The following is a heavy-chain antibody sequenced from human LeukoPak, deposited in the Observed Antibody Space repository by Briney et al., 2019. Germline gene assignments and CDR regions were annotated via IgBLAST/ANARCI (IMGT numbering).Heavy chain of an antibody. CDR1: GYTFTGYY. CDR3: ASSQSTIGYCSGGSCYSLDY. Sequence: ASVTVSCKASGYTFTGYYMHWVRQAPGQGLEWMGWINPNSGGTNYAQKFQGWVTMTRDTSISTAYMELSRLRSDDTAVYYCASSQSTIGYCSGGSCYSLDYWGQGTLVTVSS. CDR2: INPNSGGT. D-gene: IGHD2-15*01. V-gene: IGHV1-2*04. J-gene: IGHJ4*02.